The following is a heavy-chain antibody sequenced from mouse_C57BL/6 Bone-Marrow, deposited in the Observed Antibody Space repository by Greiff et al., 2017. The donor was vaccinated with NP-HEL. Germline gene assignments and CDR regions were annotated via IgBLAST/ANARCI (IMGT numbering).Heavy chain of an antibody. CDR1: GYTFTSYW. CDR3: TRCGAYYSNYVGFAY. J-gene: IGHJ3*01. Sequence: EVKLQESGTVLARPGASVKMSCKTSGYTFTSYWMHWVKQRPGQGLEWIGAIYPGNSDTSYNQKFKGKAKLTAVTSASTAYMELSSLTNEDSAVYYCTRCGAYYSNYVGFAYWGQGTLVTVSA. D-gene: IGHD2-5*01. CDR2: IYPGNSDT. V-gene: IGHV1-5*01.